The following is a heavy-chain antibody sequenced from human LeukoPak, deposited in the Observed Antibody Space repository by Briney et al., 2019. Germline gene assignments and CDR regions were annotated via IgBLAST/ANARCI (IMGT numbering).Heavy chain of an antibody. CDR3: ARGASGYSYG. Sequence: SETLSLTCTVSGVSISSYYWSWIRQPPGKGLEWIGYIYYSGSTNYNPSLKSRVTISIDTSKNQFSLNLSSVTAADTAVYYCARGASGYSYGWGQGTLVTVSS. D-gene: IGHD5-18*01. CDR1: GVSISSYY. V-gene: IGHV4-59*01. CDR2: IYYSGST. J-gene: IGHJ4*02.